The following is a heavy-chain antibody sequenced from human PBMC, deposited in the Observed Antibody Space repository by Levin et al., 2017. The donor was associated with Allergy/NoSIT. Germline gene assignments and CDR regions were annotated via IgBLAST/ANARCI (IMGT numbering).Heavy chain of an antibody. CDR2: IYHSGST. V-gene: IGHV4-4*02. J-gene: IGHJ3*02. D-gene: IGHD1-26*01. CDR1: GGSISSSNW. Sequence: SETLSLTCAVSGGSISSSNWWSWVRQPPGKGLEWIGEIYHSGSTNYNPSLKSRVTMSVDKSKNQFSLKLSSVTAADTAVYYCARVPRGATNAFDIWGQGTMVTVSS. CDR3: ARVPRGATNAFDI.